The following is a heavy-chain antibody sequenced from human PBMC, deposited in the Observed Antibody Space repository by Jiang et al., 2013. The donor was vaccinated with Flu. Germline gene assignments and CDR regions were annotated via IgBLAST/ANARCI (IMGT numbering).Heavy chain of an antibody. CDR3: ARGSVVAAEIDC. CDR1: GYSISTGYY. J-gene: IGHJ4*02. CDR2: ISHMGTP. V-gene: IGHV4-38-2*01. D-gene: IGHD2-15*01. Sequence: LSLTCVVSGYSISTGYYWGWIRQPPGRGLEWIGSISHMGTPTTARPSIVESPYLLDTSKNRFSLKLSSVTAADTAVYYCARGSVVAAEIDCWGQGTLVAVSS.